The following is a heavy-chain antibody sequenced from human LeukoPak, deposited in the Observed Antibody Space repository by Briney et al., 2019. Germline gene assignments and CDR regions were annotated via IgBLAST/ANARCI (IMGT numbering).Heavy chain of an antibody. J-gene: IGHJ4*02. CDR2: ISVYNGNT. CDR3: ARDREAAGQKLTDY. Sequence: ASVKVSCKASGYTITSYGITWVRQAPGQGLESMGWISVYNGNTNYAQKLRGRVTMTTDTSTSTAYMELRSLRSDDTAIYYCARDREAAGQKLTDYWGQGTLVTVSS. V-gene: IGHV1-18*01. CDR1: GYTITSYG. D-gene: IGHD6-13*01.